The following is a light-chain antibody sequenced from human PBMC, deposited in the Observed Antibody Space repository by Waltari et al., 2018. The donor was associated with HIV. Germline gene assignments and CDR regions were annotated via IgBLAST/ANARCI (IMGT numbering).Light chain of an antibody. CDR3: QQSFSYPLT. J-gene: IGKJ3*01. CDR1: QTVNNK. V-gene: IGKV1-39*01. Sequence: DIQMTQSPSSLSASVGDSVTITCRASQTVNNKLNWYQQKPGEAPKVVIYDASTLESGVPSRFRGGGSRTDFTRTITSLQLDDFATYFCQQSFSYPLTFGPGTKVDI. CDR2: DAS.